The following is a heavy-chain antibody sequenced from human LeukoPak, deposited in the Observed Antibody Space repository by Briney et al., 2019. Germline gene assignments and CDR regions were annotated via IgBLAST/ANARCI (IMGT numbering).Heavy chain of an antibody. CDR1: GGTFSSYA. CDR2: IIPILGIA. Sequence: GSSVKVSCKASGGTFSSYAISWVRQAPGQGLEWMGRIIPILGIANYAQKFQGRVTITADKSTSTAYMELSSLRSEDTAVYYCARGDVEMAIIDAFDIWGQGTMVTVSS. CDR3: ARGDVEMAIIDAFDI. D-gene: IGHD5-24*01. J-gene: IGHJ3*02. V-gene: IGHV1-69*04.